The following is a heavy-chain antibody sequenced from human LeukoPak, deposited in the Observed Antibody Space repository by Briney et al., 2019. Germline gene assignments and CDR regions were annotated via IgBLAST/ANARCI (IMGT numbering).Heavy chain of an antibody. CDR1: GFSVSSNH. J-gene: IGHJ4*02. D-gene: IGHD6-6*01. V-gene: IGHV3-53*01. Sequence: GSLRLSCAASGFSVSSNHMSWVRQAPGKGLEWVSVIYSGGSTYYADSVKGRFTISRDNSKNTLYLQMNSLRAEDTAVYYCARAHSSSASAPDYWGQGTLVTVSS. CDR3: ARAHSSSASAPDY. CDR2: IYSGGST.